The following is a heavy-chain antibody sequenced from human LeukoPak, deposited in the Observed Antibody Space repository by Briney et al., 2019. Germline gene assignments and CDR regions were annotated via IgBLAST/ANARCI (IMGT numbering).Heavy chain of an antibody. D-gene: IGHD5-24*01. CDR2: IKQDESEK. V-gene: IGHV3-7*01. CDR3: AREGDGYNSPIDY. CDR1: GFSFSDYW. J-gene: IGHJ4*02. Sequence: GGSLRLSCAASGFSFSDYWMSWVRQAPGKGLEWVANIKQDESEKNYVDSVKGRFTISRDNAKNSLFLQMNSLRAEDTAVYYCAREGDGYNSPIDYWGQGTLVTVSS.